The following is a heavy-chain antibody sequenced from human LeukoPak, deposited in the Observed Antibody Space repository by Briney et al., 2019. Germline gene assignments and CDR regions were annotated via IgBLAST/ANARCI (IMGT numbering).Heavy chain of an antibody. CDR1: GGSISSSSYY. V-gene: IGHV4-39*01. D-gene: IGHD3-10*01. J-gene: IGHJ6*02. CDR3: ARHLVQGDGMDV. Sequence: SKTLSLTCTVSGGSISSSSYYWGWIRQPPGKGLEWVGSIYYSGSTYYNPSLKSRVTISVDTSKNQFSLKLSSVTAADTAVYYCARHLVQGDGMDVWGQGTTVTVSS. CDR2: IYYSGST.